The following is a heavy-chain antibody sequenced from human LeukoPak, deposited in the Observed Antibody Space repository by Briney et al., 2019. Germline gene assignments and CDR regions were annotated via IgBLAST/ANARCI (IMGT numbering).Heavy chain of an antibody. CDR3: ANNGVSPNYYYGMNV. CDR2: IWYDGSNI. V-gene: IGHV3-33*06. J-gene: IGHJ6*02. CDR1: GFTFSSYG. Sequence: GSLRLSCAASGFTFSSYGMHWVRQAPGKGLEWVAVIWYDGSNIHYADSVQGRFTISRDSSKNTLYLQMNSLRAEDTGVYYCANNGVSPNYYYGMNVWGQGTTVTVSS. D-gene: IGHD2-8*01.